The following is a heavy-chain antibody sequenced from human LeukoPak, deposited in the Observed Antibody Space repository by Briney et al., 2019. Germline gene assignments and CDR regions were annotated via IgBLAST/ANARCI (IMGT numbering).Heavy chain of an antibody. CDR3: ARDQVNYYGMDV. CDR1: GFTFSSYG. J-gene: IGHJ6*02. D-gene: IGHD3-22*01. Sequence: PGGSLRLSCAASGFTFSSYGMHWVRQAPGKGLEWVAVIWYDGSNKYYADSVKGRFTISRDNSKNTLYLQMNSLRAEDTAVYYCARDQVNYYGMDVWGQGTTVTVS. CDR2: IWYDGSNK. V-gene: IGHV3-33*01.